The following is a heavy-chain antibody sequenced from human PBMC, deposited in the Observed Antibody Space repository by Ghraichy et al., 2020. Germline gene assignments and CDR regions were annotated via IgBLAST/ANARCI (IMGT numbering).Heavy chain of an antibody. V-gene: IGHV3-30*02. CDR3: VKGLPLQVAGTEAAYEV. J-gene: IGHJ3*01. CDR1: GFPFSAYG. CDR2: MYSDGREE. D-gene: IGHD6-19*01. Sequence: GGSLRLSCSASGFPFSAYGMHWVRQAPAKGLEWVTFMYSDGREEYYADSVKGRFTISRDNSRNTLFLQMNSLRAEDTAVYYCVKGLPLQVAGTEAAYEVWGQGTMVTVSS.